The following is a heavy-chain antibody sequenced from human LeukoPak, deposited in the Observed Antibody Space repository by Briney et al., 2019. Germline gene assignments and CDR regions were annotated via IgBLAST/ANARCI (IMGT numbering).Heavy chain of an antibody. CDR1: CGSISSSSYC. V-gene: IGHV4-39*01. J-gene: IGHJ6*03. Sequence: SETLSLTCTVSCGSISSSSYCWGWIRQPPGKGLEWIGSIYYSGSTYYNPSLKSRVTISVDPSHNQFSLTLSSVTAADTAVYYCARHSGYSYGYAYYYYYMDVWGKGTTVTVSS. CDR3: ARHSGYSYGYAYYYYYMDV. D-gene: IGHD5-18*01. CDR2: IYYSGST.